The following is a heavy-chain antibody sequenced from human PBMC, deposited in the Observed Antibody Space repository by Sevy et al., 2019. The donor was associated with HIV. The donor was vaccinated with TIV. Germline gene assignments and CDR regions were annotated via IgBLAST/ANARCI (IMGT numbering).Heavy chain of an antibody. D-gene: IGHD2-21*01. J-gene: IGHJ4*02. CDR2: VQYDGRNK. Sequence: GGSLRLSCAASGFSYSSYGMHWVRQAPGKGLEWVAYVQYDGRNKDYADSVKGRFTISGDNSKNTLDLQMNSLRVEDTAVYYCVKEGGGEGGDHWGQGTLVTVSS. V-gene: IGHV3-30*02. CDR1: GFSYSSYG. CDR3: VKEGGGEGGDH.